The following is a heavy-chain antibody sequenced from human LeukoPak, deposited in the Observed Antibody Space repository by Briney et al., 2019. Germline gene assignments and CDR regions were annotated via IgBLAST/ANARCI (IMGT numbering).Heavy chain of an antibody. CDR2: INPNSGGT. V-gene: IGHV1-2*02. Sequence: ASVKVSCKASGYTFTGYYMHWVRQAPGQGLEWMGWINPNSGGTNYAQKFQGRVTMTRVTSISTAYMELSRLRSDDTAVYYCARNIWFGESADAFDIWGQGTMVTVPS. CDR1: GYTFTGYY. J-gene: IGHJ3*02. D-gene: IGHD3-10*01. CDR3: ARNIWFGESADAFDI.